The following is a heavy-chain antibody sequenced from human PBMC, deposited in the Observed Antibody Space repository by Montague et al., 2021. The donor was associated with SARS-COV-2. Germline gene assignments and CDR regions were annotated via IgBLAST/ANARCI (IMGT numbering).Heavy chain of an antibody. Sequence: SETLSLTCAVRGESFSGYFYTWIRQPPGKGLEWISDTTHDGETNYSPSLKRRVTISADKSTSQFSLNLDSVTAADTAVYYCARGQSNLKYWGQGTLVTVSS. D-gene: IGHD6-6*01. V-gene: IGHV4-34*01. CDR2: TTHDGET. J-gene: IGHJ4*02. CDR1: GESFSGYF. CDR3: ARGQSNLKY.